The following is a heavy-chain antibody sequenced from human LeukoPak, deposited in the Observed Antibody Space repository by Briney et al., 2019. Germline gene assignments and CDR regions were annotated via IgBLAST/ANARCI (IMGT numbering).Heavy chain of an antibody. CDR1: GFTFSNAW. Sequence: PGGSLRLSCAASGFTFSNAWMSWVRQAPGKGLEWVGRIKSKTDGGTTDYAAPVKGRFTISRDDSKNTLYLQMNSLKTEDTAVYYCTYYYDSSGYSYFDYWGQGTLVTVSS. CDR2: IKSKTDGGTT. J-gene: IGHJ4*02. V-gene: IGHV3-15*01. D-gene: IGHD3-22*01. CDR3: TYYYDSSGYSYFDY.